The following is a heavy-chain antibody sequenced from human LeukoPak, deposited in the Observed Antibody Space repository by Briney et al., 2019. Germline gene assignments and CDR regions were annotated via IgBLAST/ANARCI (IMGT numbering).Heavy chain of an antibody. V-gene: IGHV4-39*01. D-gene: IGHD2-15*01. CDR3: ARHCCSGPAKRVFDI. Sequence: SETXSXTXTXXGGXIXSSDYHWGWVRQPPGKGLXWIGTISYSGNTDYNPSLRSRVTISVDTSNNQFSLRLGSVTAADTAVYHCARHCCSGPAKRVFDIWGQGTMVTVSS. CDR1: GGXIXSSDYH. CDR2: ISYSGNT. J-gene: IGHJ3*02.